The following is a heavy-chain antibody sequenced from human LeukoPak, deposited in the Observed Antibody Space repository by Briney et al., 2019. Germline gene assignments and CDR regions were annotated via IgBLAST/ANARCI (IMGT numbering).Heavy chain of an antibody. CDR2: IYYSGST. D-gene: IGHD3-9*01. CDR3: ARLTGYSSESWFDP. Sequence: PSETLSLTCAVYGGSISSYYWSWIRQPPGKGLEWIGYIYYSGSTNYKSSLKSRVTISVDTSKNQFSLKLSSVTAADTAVYYCARLTGYSSESWFDPWGQGTLVTVSS. J-gene: IGHJ5*02. V-gene: IGHV4-59*01. CDR1: GGSISSYY.